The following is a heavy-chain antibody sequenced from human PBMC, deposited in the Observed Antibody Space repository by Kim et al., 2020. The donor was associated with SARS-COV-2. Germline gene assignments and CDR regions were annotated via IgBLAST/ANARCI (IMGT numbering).Heavy chain of an antibody. V-gene: IGHV4-39*01. Sequence: LKSRVTISVDTSKTQFSLKLSSVTAADTAVYYCARATATIFGVVIGAFDIWGQGTMVTVSS. CDR3: ARATATIFGVVIGAFDI. D-gene: IGHD3-3*01. J-gene: IGHJ3*02.